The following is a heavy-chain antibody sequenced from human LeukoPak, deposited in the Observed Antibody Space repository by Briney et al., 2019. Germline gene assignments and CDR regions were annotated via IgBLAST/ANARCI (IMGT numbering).Heavy chain of an antibody. Sequence: VKVSCKAPGYTFTGYYMHWVRQAPGQGLEWMGWINPNSGGTNYAQKFQGRVTMTRDTSISTAYMELSRLRSDDTAVYYCARDRQQLVRRGYWFDPWGQGTLVTVSS. CDR3: ARDRQQLVRRGYWFDP. CDR2: INPNSGGT. D-gene: IGHD6-13*01. V-gene: IGHV1-2*02. CDR1: GYTFTGYY. J-gene: IGHJ5*02.